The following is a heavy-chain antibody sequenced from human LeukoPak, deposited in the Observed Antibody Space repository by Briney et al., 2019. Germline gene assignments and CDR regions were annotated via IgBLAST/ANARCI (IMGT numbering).Heavy chain of an antibody. CDR2: ISSSGSTI. Sequence: GGSLRLSCAASGLTFSSYEMNWVRQAPGKGLEWVSYISSSGSTIYYAHSVKGRFTISRDNAKNSLYLQMNSLRAEDTAVYYCARDGGYDFWSGYNPRGYFDYWGQGTLVTVSS. J-gene: IGHJ4*02. CDR3: ARDGGYDFWSGYNPRGYFDY. CDR1: GLTFSSYE. V-gene: IGHV3-48*03. D-gene: IGHD3-3*01.